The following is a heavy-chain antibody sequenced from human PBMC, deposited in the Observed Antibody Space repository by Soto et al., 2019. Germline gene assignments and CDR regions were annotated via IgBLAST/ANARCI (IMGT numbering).Heavy chain of an antibody. D-gene: IGHD3-22*01. V-gene: IGHV3-30*03. J-gene: IGHJ4*02. CDR1: GFTFIIYG. CDR3: ARDRNVYYDSSGYPSPFDY. Sequence: GGSLRLSCAASGFTFIIYGMHWVRQAPGKGLEWVAVISYDGSNKYYADSVKGRFTISRDNSKNTLYLQMNSLRAEDTAVYYCARDRNVYYDSSGYPSPFDYWGQGTLVTVSS. CDR2: ISYDGSNK.